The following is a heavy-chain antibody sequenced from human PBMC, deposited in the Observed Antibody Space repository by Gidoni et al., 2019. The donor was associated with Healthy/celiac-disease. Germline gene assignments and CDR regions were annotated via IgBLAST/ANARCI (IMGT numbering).Heavy chain of an antibody. D-gene: IGHD5-12*01. V-gene: IGHV3-21*01. CDR2: ISSSSSYI. CDR1: GSTFSSYS. CDR3: ARDNGGYEPFDY. J-gene: IGHJ4*02. Sequence: EVQLVESGGGLVKPGGSLRLSCPASGSTFSSYSMNWVRQAPGKGLEWVSSISSSSSYIYYADTVKGRFTISRDNAKNSLYLQMNSLRAEDTAVYYCARDNGGYEPFDYWGQGTLVTVSS.